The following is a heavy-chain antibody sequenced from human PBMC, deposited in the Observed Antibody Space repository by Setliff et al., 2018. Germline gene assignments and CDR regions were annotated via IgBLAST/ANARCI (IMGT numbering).Heavy chain of an antibody. CDR3: TRGNFYYFDRTGRGPNWFDP. CDR1: GFAFTTYD. CDR2: ISHSNTYI. J-gene: IGHJ5*02. V-gene: IGHV3-21*01. D-gene: IGHD3-22*01. Sequence: WGSLRLSCAASGFAFTTYDMNWVRQAPGRGLEWVSSISHSNTYIYYADSVKGRFTISRDNATNSLYLQMTYLRAEDTAVYYCTRGNFYYFDRTGRGPNWFDPWGQGTLVTVSS.